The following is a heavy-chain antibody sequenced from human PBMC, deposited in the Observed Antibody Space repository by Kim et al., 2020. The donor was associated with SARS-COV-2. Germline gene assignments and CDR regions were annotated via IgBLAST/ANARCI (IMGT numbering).Heavy chain of an antibody. D-gene: IGHD3-10*01. V-gene: IGHV4-34*01. CDR3: ARELPNALGSGSHYCDL. Sequence: SETLSLTCAVYGGSFSGFYWSWIRQPPGRGLEWIGEINYIGRTNYNPSLKSRVTISVDTSRNQFSLKLTSVTAADTAIYYFARELPNALGSGSHYCDLWG. J-gene: IGHJ2*01. CDR1: GGSFSGFY. CDR2: INYIGRT.